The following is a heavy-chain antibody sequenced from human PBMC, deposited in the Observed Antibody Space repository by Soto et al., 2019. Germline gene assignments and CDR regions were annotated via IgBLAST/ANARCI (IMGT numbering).Heavy chain of an antibody. V-gene: IGHV4-34*01. J-gene: IGHJ6*02. CDR2: INHSGST. CDR3: ARGRRYYYYYYGMDV. CDR1: GGSFSGYY. Sequence: SETLSLTCAVYGGSFSGYYWSWIRQPPGKGLEWIGEINHSGSTNYNPSLKSRVTISVDTSKNQLSLKLSSVTAADTAVYYCARGRRYYYYYYGMDVWGQGTTVTVSS.